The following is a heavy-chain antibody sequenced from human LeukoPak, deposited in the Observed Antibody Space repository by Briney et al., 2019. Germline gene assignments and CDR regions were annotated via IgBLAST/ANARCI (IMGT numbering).Heavy chain of an antibody. CDR3: AKDLRGYYDLEAFFDY. Sequence: GGSLRLSCAAFGFTFSGYAMSWVRLAPGKGLEWVSGLSGSGGNTYYADSVKGGFTISRDNSKNTLYLQMNSLRAEDTAIYYCAKDLRGYYDLEAFFDYWGQGTLVTVSS. CDR2: LSGSGGNT. J-gene: IGHJ4*02. V-gene: IGHV3-23*01. D-gene: IGHD3-3*01. CDR1: GFTFSGYA.